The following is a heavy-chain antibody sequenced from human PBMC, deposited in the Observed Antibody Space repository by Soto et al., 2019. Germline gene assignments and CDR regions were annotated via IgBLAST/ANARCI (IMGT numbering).Heavy chain of an antibody. J-gene: IGHJ4*02. CDR3: AKDAVYGDGLWLVAD. CDR2: ITGSGGTI. D-gene: IGHD2-21*02. Sequence: DVHLLESGGGLVQPGGFLRLSCAASGFSFSKYAMIWVRQAPGKGQEWVSGITGSGGTIEYAASVKGRFTISRDTSNNTVYLQMNSLRAEDTTMYYCAKDAVYGDGLWLVADWGQGTLVTVA. V-gene: IGHV3-23*01. CDR1: GFSFSKYA.